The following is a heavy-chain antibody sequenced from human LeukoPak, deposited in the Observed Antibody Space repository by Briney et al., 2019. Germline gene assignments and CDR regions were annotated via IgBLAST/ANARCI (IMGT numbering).Heavy chain of an antibody. CDR3: ARRGRGSRSSIAARLNPNWFDP. Sequence: PSETLSLTCAVYGGSFSGYYWSWIRQPPGKGLEWIGEINHSGSTNYNPSLKSRVTISVDTSKNRFSLKLSSVTAADTAVYYCARRGRGSRSSIAARLNPNWFDPWGQGTLVTVSS. CDR2: INHSGST. CDR1: GGSFSGYY. D-gene: IGHD6-6*01. V-gene: IGHV4-34*01. J-gene: IGHJ5*02.